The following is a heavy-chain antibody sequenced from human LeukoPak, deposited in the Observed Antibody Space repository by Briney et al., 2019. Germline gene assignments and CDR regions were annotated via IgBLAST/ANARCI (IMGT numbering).Heavy chain of an antibody. V-gene: IGHV5-51*01. D-gene: IGHD3-22*01. CDR3: ATASMIVVNEGYYFDY. Sequence: GESLKISCKGSGYSFTSYWIGWVRQMPGKGLEGLGIIYPGDSDTRYSPSFQGQVTISADKSISTAYLQWSSLKASDTAMYYCATASMIVVNEGYYFDYWGQGTLVTVSS. CDR2: IYPGDSDT. J-gene: IGHJ4*02. CDR1: GYSFTSYW.